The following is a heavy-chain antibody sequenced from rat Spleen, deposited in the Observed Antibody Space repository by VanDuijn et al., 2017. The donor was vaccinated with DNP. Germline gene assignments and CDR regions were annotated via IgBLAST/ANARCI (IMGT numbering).Heavy chain of an antibody. V-gene: IGHV5S13*01. CDR3: AIANGNY. Sequence: EVQLVESGGGLVQPGRSLKLSCAASGFTFNKYGMAWVRQAPTQGLEWVASISTIGDNSYYRDSVKGRFTVSRDNAKSTLYLQMNSLRSEDTATYYCAIANGNYWGQGVMVTVSS. D-gene: IGHD4-1*01. CDR2: ISTIGDNS. CDR1: GFTFNKYG. J-gene: IGHJ2*01.